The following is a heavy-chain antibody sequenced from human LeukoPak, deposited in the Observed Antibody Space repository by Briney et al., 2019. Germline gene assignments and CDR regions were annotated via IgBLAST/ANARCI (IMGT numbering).Heavy chain of an antibody. J-gene: IGHJ3*02. V-gene: IGHV1-18*01. CDR1: GYTFTSYG. D-gene: IGHD3-9*01. CDR2: ISAYNGNT. CDR3: AILVGALTGPDAFDI. Sequence: GASVKVSCKASGYTFTSYGISRVRQAPGQGLEWRGWISAYNGNTNYAQKLQGRVTMTTDTSTSTAYMELRSLRSDDTAVYYCAILVGALTGPDAFDIWGQGTMVTVSS.